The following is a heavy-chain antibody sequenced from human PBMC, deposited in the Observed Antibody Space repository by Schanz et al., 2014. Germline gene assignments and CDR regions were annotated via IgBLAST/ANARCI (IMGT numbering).Heavy chain of an antibody. Sequence: QVHLVQSGAEVKKPGASVKVSCKASGYTFSGYYIHWVRQAPGQGLEWMGWMNPNSGGTNYAQNLQGRVTMTADTFTSTAYMELRSLTSDDTAVYYCARGYCSGGTCYSGDYWGQGTLVTVSS. D-gene: IGHD2-15*01. CDR3: ARGYCSGGTCYSGDY. V-gene: IGHV1-2*02. CDR1: GYTFSGYY. CDR2: MNPNSGGT. J-gene: IGHJ4*02.